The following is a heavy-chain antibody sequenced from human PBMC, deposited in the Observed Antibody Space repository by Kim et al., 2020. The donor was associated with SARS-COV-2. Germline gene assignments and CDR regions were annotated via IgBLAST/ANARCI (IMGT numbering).Heavy chain of an antibody. D-gene: IGHD2-15*01. CDR1: GFTFSSYS. J-gene: IGHJ6*02. V-gene: IGHV3-21*01. CDR3: ARGGCSGGSCYTYYGMDV. Sequence: GGSLRLSCAASGFTFSSYSMNWVRQAPGKGLEWVSSISSSSSYIYYADSVKGRFTISRDNAKNSLYLQMNSLRAEDTAVYYCARGGCSGGSCYTYYGMDVWGQGTTVTVSS. CDR2: ISSSSSYI.